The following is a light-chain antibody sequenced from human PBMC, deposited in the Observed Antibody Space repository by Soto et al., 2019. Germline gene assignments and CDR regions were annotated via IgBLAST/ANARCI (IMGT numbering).Light chain of an antibody. J-gene: IGKJ5*01. V-gene: IGKV3-11*01. CDR3: QQRSNWPIT. CDR2: DAS. CDR1: QSVSNS. Sequence: EIVLTQSPATLSLSPGERATLSCRASQSVSNSLAWYQQKPGQAPRFLIYDASNRATGIPARFSGSGSWTDFTLTISSLEPEDFAVYYCQQRSNWPITFGQGTRLEIK.